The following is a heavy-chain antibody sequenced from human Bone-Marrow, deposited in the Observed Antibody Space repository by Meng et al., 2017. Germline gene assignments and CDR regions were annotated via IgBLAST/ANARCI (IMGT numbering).Heavy chain of an antibody. CDR2: IYYSGST. CDR1: GGSISSSSYY. Sequence: SETLSLTCTVSGGSISSSSYYWGWIRQPPGKGLEWIGSIYYSGSTYYNPFLKSRVTISVDTSKNQFSLKLSSVTAADTAVYYCARDSGIAVAGTPPKGFLYYWGQGTLVTVSS. V-gene: IGHV4-39*07. J-gene: IGHJ4*02. D-gene: IGHD6-19*01. CDR3: ARDSGIAVAGTPPKGFLYY.